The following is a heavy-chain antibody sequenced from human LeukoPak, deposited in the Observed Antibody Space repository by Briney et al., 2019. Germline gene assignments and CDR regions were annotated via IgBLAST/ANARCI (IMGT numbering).Heavy chain of an antibody. Sequence: ASVKVSCKASGYTFTCYYMHWVRQAPGQGLEWMGWINPNSGGTNYAQKFQGRVTMTRDTSISTAYMELSRLRSDDTAVYYCARGDYYDSSGPEDYWGQGTLVTVSS. D-gene: IGHD3-22*01. CDR2: INPNSGGT. CDR1: GYTFTCYY. CDR3: ARGDYYDSSGPEDY. J-gene: IGHJ4*02. V-gene: IGHV1-2*02.